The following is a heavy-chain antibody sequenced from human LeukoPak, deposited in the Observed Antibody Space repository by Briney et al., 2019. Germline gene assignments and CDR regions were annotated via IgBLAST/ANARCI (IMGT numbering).Heavy chain of an antibody. D-gene: IGHD3-3*01. V-gene: IGHV3-7*01. CDR1: GFAFSDSW. CDR3: GRETWQAYNDGWSGYVTD. Sequence: GGSLRLSCAASGFAFSDSWMTWVRRAPGKGLEWVANIRQDGKSKYYVDSVKGRFTISRDNAHSTLYLDMNSLTAEDPAIYYCGRETWQAYNDGWSGYVTDWGQGILVTVSS. CDR2: IRQDGKSK. J-gene: IGHJ4*02.